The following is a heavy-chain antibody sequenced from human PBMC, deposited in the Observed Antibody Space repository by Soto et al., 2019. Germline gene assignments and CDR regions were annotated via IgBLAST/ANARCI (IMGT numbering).Heavy chain of an antibody. CDR3: ARMLKGATFDWFQIDY. CDR1: GFSRTTSGMC. Sequence: SGPTLVNPTQTLTLTCTFSGFSRTTSGMCVTWIRQPQGKALEWLALIDRGDDEYYNTSLMTRLTLSNRTSKNQVVLTTNNMDPVDAATYYCARMLKGATFDWFQIDYWGQGTLVTVSS. CDR2: IDRGDDE. D-gene: IGHD3-9*01. J-gene: IGHJ4*02. V-gene: IGHV2-70*01.